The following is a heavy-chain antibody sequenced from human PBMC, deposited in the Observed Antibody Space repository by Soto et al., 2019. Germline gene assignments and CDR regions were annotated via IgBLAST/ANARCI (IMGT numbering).Heavy chain of an antibody. CDR2: TYYRILSIN. V-gene: IGHV6-1*01. D-gene: IGHD6-13*01. J-gene: IGHJ5*01. CDR1: RDSASTTIPA. CDR3: IKDLGSGWSNWSDS. Sequence: LQTLSLPCAIPRDSASTTIPAFGCIRQSPSRGLEWLGMTYYRILSINDYALSVKTRISVKADTSKNQFSLHFTSATPEDTDTYYCIKDLGSGWSNWSDSWGQGTLVTVSS.